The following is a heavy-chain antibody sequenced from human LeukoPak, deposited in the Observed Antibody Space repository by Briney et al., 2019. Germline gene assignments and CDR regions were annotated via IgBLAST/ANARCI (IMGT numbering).Heavy chain of an antibody. CDR1: GFTFSSYA. CDR3: ASDPKGE. V-gene: IGHV3-30*04. J-gene: IGHJ4*02. Sequence: GGSLRLSCAASGFTFSSYAMHWVRQAPGKGLEWVAVISYDGSNKYYADSVKGRFTISRDNSKNTLYLQMNSLRAEDTAEYYCASDPKGEWGQGTLVTVSS. CDR2: ISYDGSNK. D-gene: IGHD1-26*01.